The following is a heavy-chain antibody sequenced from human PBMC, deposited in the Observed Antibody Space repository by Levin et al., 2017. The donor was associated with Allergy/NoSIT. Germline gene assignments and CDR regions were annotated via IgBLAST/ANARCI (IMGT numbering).Heavy chain of an antibody. CDR1: GYTFTTYP. Sequence: ASVKVSCKASGYTFTTYPMNWVRQAPGQGLEWMGWINTNTGNPTYAHGFTGQFVFSLDTSVSTAYLQISSLKTEDTAVFYCARANRPLDVSAGSDDAFDSWGQGTLVTVSS. CDR3: ARANRPLDVSAGSDDAFDS. CDR2: INTNTGNP. D-gene: IGHD6-25*01. V-gene: IGHV7-4-1*02. J-gene: IGHJ3*02.